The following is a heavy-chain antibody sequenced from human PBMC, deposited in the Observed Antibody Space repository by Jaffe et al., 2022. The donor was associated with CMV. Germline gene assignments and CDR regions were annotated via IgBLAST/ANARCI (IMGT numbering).Heavy chain of an antibody. CDR1: GGSISSSSYY. J-gene: IGHJ2*01. CDR2: IYYSGST. CDR3: ARGGARIIRYFDL. D-gene: IGHD1-26*01. Sequence: QLQLQESGPGLVKPSETLSLTCTVSGGSISSSSYYWGWIRQPPGKGLEWIGSIYYSGSTYYNPSLKSRVTISVDTSKNQFSLKLSSVTAADTAVYYCARGGARIIRYFDLWGRGTLVTVSS. V-gene: IGHV4-39*01.